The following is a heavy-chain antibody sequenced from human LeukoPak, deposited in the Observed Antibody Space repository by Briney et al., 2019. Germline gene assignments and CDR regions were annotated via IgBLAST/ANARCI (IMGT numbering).Heavy chain of an antibody. CDR3: ASPKGLRFVAPPRA. D-gene: IGHD3-16*01. CDR1: GFTFSSYA. Sequence: GGSLRLSCAASGFTFSSYAMHWVRQAPGKGLEWVAVISYDGSNKYYADSVKGRFTISRDNSKNTLYLQMNSLRAEDTAVYYCASPKGLRFVAPPRAWGQGTLVTVSS. CDR2: ISYDGSNK. J-gene: IGHJ5*02. V-gene: IGHV3-30*04.